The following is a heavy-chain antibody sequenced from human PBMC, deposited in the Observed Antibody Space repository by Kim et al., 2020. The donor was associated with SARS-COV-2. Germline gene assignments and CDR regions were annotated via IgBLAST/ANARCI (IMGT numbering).Heavy chain of an antibody. CDR2: DGSGK. CDR3: ATGSLKY. J-gene: IGHJ4*02. Sequence: DGSGKYHVEPVGGRFTNSKDNAKNLLYLQMNSLRAEDTAVYYCATGSLKYWGQGTLVTVSS. V-gene: IGHV3-7*01.